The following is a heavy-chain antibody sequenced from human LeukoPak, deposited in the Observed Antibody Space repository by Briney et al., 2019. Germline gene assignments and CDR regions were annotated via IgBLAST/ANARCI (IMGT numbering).Heavy chain of an antibody. CDR3: ARDDYGGKEFDY. CDR2: IIPIFGTA. Sequence: SVKVSCKASGGTFSSYAISWVRQAPGQGLEWMGGIIPIFGTANYAQKFQGRVTITADESTSTAYMELSSLRSEDTAVYYCARDDYGGKEFDYWGQGTLVTVSS. J-gene: IGHJ4*02. D-gene: IGHD4-23*01. V-gene: IGHV1-69*13. CDR1: GGTFSSYA.